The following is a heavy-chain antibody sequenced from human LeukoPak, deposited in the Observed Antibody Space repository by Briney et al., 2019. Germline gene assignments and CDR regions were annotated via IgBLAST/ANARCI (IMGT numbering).Heavy chain of an antibody. Sequence: ASVKVSCKASGYTFTSYGISWVRQAPGQGLEWMGWISACNGNTNYAQKLQGRVTMTTDTSTSTAYMELRSLRSDDTAVYYCAREGEAICSGGSCYSEYYFDYWGQGTLVTVSS. V-gene: IGHV1-18*01. CDR1: GYTFTSYG. D-gene: IGHD2-15*01. CDR2: ISACNGNT. J-gene: IGHJ4*02. CDR3: AREGEAICSGGSCYSEYYFDY.